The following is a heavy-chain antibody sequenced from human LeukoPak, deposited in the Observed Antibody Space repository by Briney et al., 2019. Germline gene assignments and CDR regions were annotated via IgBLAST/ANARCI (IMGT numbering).Heavy chain of an antibody. Sequence: SETLSLTCAVYGGSFSGYYWSWIRQPPGKGLERIGEINHSGSTNYNPSLKSRVTISVDTSKNQFSLKLSSVTAADTAVYYCARGWGIAAALDYWGQGTLVTVSS. V-gene: IGHV4-34*01. D-gene: IGHD6-13*01. CDR2: INHSGST. CDR3: ARGWGIAAALDY. CDR1: GGSFSGYY. J-gene: IGHJ4*02.